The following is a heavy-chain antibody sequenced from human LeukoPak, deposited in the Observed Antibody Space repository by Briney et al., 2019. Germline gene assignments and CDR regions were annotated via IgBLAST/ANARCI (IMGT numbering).Heavy chain of an antibody. D-gene: IGHD3-10*01. CDR2: INYSGSP. V-gene: IGHV4-39*07. J-gene: IGHJ5*02. Sequence: KPSETLSHTCTVTSGSISSNSYYWARIRQPPGKGLKRARSINYSGSPYYNPSLKSRGTMSVDTSKNQFSLRLSSVTAADTAMYYCARGSGTYYAYNWFHPWGQGTVVTVSS. CDR3: ARGSGTYYAYNWFHP. CDR1: SGSISSNSYY.